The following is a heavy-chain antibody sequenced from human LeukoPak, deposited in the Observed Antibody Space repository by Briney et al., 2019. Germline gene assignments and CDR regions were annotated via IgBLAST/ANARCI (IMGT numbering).Heavy chain of an antibody. CDR1: GGSISSYY. J-gene: IGHJ4*02. CDR2: THYSGST. CDR3: ARGNAYNWRFDF. Sequence: PSETLSLTCSVSGGSISSYYWNWSRQTPGKGLQWIGYTHYSGSTNYNPSLKSRVSISVDTSKNQFSLKLSSVTAADTALYYCARGNAYNWRFDFWGQGTLVTVSS. D-gene: IGHD1-1*01. V-gene: IGHV4-59*01.